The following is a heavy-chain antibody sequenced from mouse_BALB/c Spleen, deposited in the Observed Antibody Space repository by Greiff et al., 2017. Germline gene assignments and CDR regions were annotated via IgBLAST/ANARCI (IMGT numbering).Heavy chain of an antibody. J-gene: IGHJ4*01. CDR1: GYSITSDYA. V-gene: IGHV3-2*02. Sequence: VQLQQSGPGLVKPSQSLSLTCTVTGYSITSDYAWNWIRQFPGNKLEWMGYISYSGSTSYNPSLKSRISITRDTSKNQFFLQLNSVTTEDTATYYCATYGSSLYYYAMDYWGQGTSVTVSS. D-gene: IGHD1-1*01. CDR2: ISYSGST. CDR3: ATYGSSLYYYAMDY.